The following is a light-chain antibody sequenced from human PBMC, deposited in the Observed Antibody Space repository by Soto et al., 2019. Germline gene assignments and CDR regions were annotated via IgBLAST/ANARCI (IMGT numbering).Light chain of an antibody. CDR3: CSYAGGSIV. Sequence: QSALTQPASVSGSPGQSITISCTGTSSDVGSYNLVSWYQQHPGKAPKLMIYEVSKRPSGVSNRFSGSKSGNTASLTISGLQAEDEADYYCCSYAGGSIVFGGGTKVTVL. J-gene: IGLJ3*02. CDR2: EVS. V-gene: IGLV2-23*02. CDR1: SSDVGSYNL.